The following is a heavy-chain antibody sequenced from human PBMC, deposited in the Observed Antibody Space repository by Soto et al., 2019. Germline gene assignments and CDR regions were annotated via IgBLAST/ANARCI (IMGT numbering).Heavy chain of an antibody. D-gene: IGHD5-18*01. CDR3: SKDHNTAMVS. Sequence: QVQLVESGGGVVQPGRSLRLSCAASGFTFSSYGMHWVRQAPGKGLEWVAVISYDGSNKYYADSVKGRFTISRDNSKNTLYLQMNSLRAEDTAVYYCSKDHNTAMVSWGQGTLVTVSS. CDR2: ISYDGSNK. J-gene: IGHJ5*02. V-gene: IGHV3-30*18. CDR1: GFTFSSYG.